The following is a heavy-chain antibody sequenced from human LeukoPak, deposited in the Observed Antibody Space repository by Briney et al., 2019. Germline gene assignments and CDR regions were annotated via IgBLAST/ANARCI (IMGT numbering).Heavy chain of an antibody. CDR2: ISGSGGST. CDR3: AKDPTPNYYDSSGYYFTEYFQH. CDR1: GFTFSSYA. J-gene: IGHJ1*01. Sequence: PGGSLRLSCAASGFTFSSYAMSWVRQAPGKGLEWVSAISGSGGSTYYADSVKGRFTISRDNSKNTLYLQMNSLRAEDTAVYYCAKDPTPNYYDSSGYYFTEYFQHWGQGTLVTVSS. D-gene: IGHD3-22*01. V-gene: IGHV3-23*01.